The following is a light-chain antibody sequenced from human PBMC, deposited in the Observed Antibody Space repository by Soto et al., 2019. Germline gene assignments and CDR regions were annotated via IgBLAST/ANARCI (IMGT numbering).Light chain of an antibody. J-gene: IGKJ1*01. V-gene: IGKV3-11*01. CDR1: QSVSTY. Sequence: EIVLTQSPATLSLSPGERATLSCRASQSVSTYLAWYQQNPGQAPRLLIYDATTRATGIPGRFSGCGSGIDFTLTISILEPEDFAVYYCQQRGNWPRTFGQGTKVEIK. CDR3: QQRGNWPRT. CDR2: DAT.